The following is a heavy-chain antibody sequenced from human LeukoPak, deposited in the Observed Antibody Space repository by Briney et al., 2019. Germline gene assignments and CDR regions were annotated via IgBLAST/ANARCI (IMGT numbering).Heavy chain of an antibody. J-gene: IGHJ4*02. CDR3: ARDVIYASEIYSYGDC. D-gene: IGHD3-16*01. Sequence: GSLRLSCAASGFTVSTNYVSWVRQAPGKGLEWASVIYRGGGTAYADSVRDRFTISRDNFKNMVYLHMNSLKAEGTAVYYCARDVIYASEIYSYGDCLGQGTLVTVSS. CDR1: GFTVSTNY. CDR2: IYRGGGT. V-gene: IGHV3-66*01.